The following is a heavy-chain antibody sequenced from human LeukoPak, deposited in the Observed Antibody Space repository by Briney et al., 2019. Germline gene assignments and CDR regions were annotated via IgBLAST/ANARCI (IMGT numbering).Heavy chain of an antibody. Sequence: PGGSLRLSCAASGFTFSSYWMHWVRQAPGKGLVWVSRINTDGSSTSYADSVKGRFTISRDNAKNALYLQMNSLRAEDTAVYYCASSRWYAKMDVWGQGTTVTVSS. V-gene: IGHV3-74*01. CDR3: ASSRWYAKMDV. CDR2: INTDGSST. J-gene: IGHJ6*02. D-gene: IGHD6-13*01. CDR1: GFTFSSYW.